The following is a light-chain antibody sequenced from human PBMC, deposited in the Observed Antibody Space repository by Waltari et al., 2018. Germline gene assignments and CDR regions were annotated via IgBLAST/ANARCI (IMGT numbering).Light chain of an antibody. J-gene: IGLJ3*02. Sequence: QSALTQPASVSGSPGQSITISCPGTSSDVGGYNYVSWNQQHPGKAPKLMIYDVSKRPSGVSNRFSGSKSGNTASLTISGLQAEDEADYYCCSYAGSSTWVFGGGTKLTVL. V-gene: IGLV2-23*02. CDR2: DVS. CDR3: CSYAGSSTWV. CDR1: SSDVGGYNY.